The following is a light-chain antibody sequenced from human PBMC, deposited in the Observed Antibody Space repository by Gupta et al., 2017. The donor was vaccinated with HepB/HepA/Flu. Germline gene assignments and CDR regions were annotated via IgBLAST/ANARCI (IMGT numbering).Light chain of an antibody. Sequence: SDELTQPPSVSVSPGQTSRITCSGDTLSRQYTYCYQQRPGQAPILIIFQDKERPPGIPERFSASSSGTTASLTISDVQSEDAADYFCQSLDASGRVFGGGTKLTVL. CDR2: QDK. CDR3: QSLDASGRV. J-gene: IGLJ3*02. V-gene: IGLV3-25*03. CDR1: TLSRQY.